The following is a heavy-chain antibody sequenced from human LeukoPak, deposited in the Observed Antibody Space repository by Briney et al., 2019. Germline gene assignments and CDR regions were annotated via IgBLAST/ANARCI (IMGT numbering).Heavy chain of an antibody. CDR3: ASPYRCSSTSCYAFDY. V-gene: IGHV1-2*06. J-gene: IGHJ4*02. CDR1: GYTFTGYY. Sequence: ASVKVSCKASGYTFTGYYMHWVRQAPGQGVEWMGRINPNSGGTNYAQKFQGRVTMTRDTSISTAYMELSRLRSDDTAVYYCASPYRCSSTSCYAFDYWGQGTLVTVSS. D-gene: IGHD2-2*01. CDR2: INPNSGGT.